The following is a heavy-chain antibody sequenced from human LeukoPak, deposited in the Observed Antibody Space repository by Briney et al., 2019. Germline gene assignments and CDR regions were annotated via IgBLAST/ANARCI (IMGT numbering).Heavy chain of an antibody. J-gene: IGHJ4*02. V-gene: IGHV4-38-2*02. D-gene: IGHD3-10*01. CDR1: GYSISSGYY. CDR2: FYHSGRT. Sequence: SETLSLTCAVSGYSISSGYYWGWIRQPPGKGLEWIGSFYHSGRTYYNPSLKSRVTISVDTSKNQFSLKLTSVTAADTAVYYCARETRTYVSGSYYIDYWGQGTLVSVSS. CDR3: ARETRTYVSGSYYIDY.